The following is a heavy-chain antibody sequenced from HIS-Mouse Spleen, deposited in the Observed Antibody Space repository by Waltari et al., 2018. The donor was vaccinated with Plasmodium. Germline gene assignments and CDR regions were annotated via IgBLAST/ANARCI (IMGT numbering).Heavy chain of an antibody. CDR2: INPNSGGT. CDR1: GYTFTGCY. V-gene: IGHV1-2*02. D-gene: IGHD6-13*01. CDR3: ARVLGYKAAAGTFVEYFQH. Sequence: QVQLVQSGAEVKKPGASVKVSCKASGYTFTGCYMPWVRPAQGHGLEWMGWINPNSGGTNYAQKFQGRVNMTRDTSISTAYMELSRLRSDDTAVYYCARVLGYKAAAGTFVEYFQHWGQGTLVTVSS. J-gene: IGHJ1*01.